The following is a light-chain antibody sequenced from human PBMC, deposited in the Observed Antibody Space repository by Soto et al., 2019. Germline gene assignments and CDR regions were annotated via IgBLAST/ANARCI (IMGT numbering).Light chain of an antibody. CDR2: DAS. V-gene: IGKV1-5*01. J-gene: IGKJ1*01. CDR1: QTISTW. CDR3: RQYTNTNNPWM. Sequence: DIQMTQSPPTLSASVGDRVTITCRASQTISTWMAWYQQKPGKAPKLLVYDASTLQSGVASRFSGSGSGTEFTLIISGLQPDDSATYYCRQYTNTNNPWMFGQGTKVDI.